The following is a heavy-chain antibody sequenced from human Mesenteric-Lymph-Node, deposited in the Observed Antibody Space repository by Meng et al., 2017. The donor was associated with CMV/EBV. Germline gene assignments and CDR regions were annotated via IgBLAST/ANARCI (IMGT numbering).Heavy chain of an antibody. CDR3: ARLHYYGSGSSYWYFDL. J-gene: IGHJ2*01. Sequence: YTFTSYAMHWVRQATGQRLEWMGWINAGNGNTKYSQKFQGRVTITRDTSASTAYMELSSLRSEDTAVYYCARLHYYGSGSSYWYFDLWGRGTLVTVSS. CDR2: INAGNGNT. CDR1: YTFTSYA. D-gene: IGHD3-10*01. V-gene: IGHV1-3*01.